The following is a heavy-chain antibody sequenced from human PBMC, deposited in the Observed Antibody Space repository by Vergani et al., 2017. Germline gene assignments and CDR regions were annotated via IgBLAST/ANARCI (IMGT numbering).Heavy chain of an antibody. J-gene: IGHJ1*01. V-gene: IGHV3-30*03. CDR2: ISYDGTQK. Sequence: QVHLVESGGGVVQPGRSLRLSCVVSGLTSSYYGMHWVRQAPGKGLEWVAVISYDGTQKYYAESVKGRLTIARDNSKSPLYLQMNSMRTEDTAVYYCATKSCGTPGCQIGYFREWVQGTLVTVSS. CDR3: ATKSCGTPGCQIGYFRE. D-gene: IGHD1-1*01. CDR1: GLTSSYYG.